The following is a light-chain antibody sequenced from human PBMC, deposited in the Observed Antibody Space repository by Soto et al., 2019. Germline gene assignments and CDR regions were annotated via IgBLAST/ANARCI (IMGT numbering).Light chain of an antibody. CDR3: QRYNSAPF. V-gene: IGKV1-27*01. CDR2: AAS. Sequence: IRVTQSAASLSASVGDRVTITCRASQGISNYLAWYQQKPGKVPKLLIYAASTLQSGVPSRFSGSGSGTDYTLTISSLQPEDVATYYCQRYNSAPFFGGGTKVDIK. J-gene: IGKJ4*01. CDR1: QGISNY.